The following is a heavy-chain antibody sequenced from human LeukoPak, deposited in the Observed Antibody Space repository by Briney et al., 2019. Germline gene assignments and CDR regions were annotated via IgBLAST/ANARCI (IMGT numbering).Heavy chain of an antibody. D-gene: IGHD2-2*01. Sequence: SETLSLTCTVSGASISGYYWSWIRQPAGKGLEWIGLISTSGSPNYNPSVKSRITMSVDTSKNQFSLRLTSVTAADTAVYFRARDLSTPPYNWFDPWGQGTLVTVSS. V-gene: IGHV4-4*07. J-gene: IGHJ5*02. CDR3: ARDLSTPPYNWFDP. CDR2: ISTSGSP. CDR1: GASISGYY.